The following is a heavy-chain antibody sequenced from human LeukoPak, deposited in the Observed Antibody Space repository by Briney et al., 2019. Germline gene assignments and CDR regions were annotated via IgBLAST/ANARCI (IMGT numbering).Heavy chain of an antibody. CDR3: ARDHSSRIYYYGMDV. CDR1: GFTFSSYG. J-gene: IGHJ6*02. V-gene: IGHV3-30*03. CDR2: ISYDGSNK. D-gene: IGHD6-13*01. Sequence: GGSLRLSCAASGFTFSSYGMHWVRQAPGKGLEWVAVISYDGSNKYYADSVKGRFTISRDNAKNSLYLQMNSLRAEDTAVYYCARDHSSRIYYYGMDVWGQGTTVTVSS.